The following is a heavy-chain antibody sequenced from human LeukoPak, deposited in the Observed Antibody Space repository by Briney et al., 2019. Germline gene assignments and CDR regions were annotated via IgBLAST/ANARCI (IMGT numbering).Heavy chain of an antibody. CDR2: IKSDGST. CDR1: GFTFSTYW. Sequence: TGGSLRLSCAASGFTFSTYWMHWVSQAPGKGLVWVSRIKSDGSTNYADSVKGRFTISRDNAKNTVSLQMNSLRPEDTGVYYCARAPSEIGGYYPEYFRHWGQGTLVTVSS. CDR3: ARAPSEIGGYYPEYFRH. J-gene: IGHJ1*01. D-gene: IGHD3-22*01. V-gene: IGHV3-74*01.